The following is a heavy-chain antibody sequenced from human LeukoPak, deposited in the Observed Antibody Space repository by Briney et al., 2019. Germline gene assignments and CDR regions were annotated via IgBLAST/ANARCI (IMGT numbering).Heavy chain of an antibody. CDR2: ISNSGSAI. CDR1: GFTFSSYE. D-gene: IGHD2-15*01. V-gene: IGHV3-48*03. J-gene: IGHJ4*02. CDR3: AKASRADFVVVVAGFEY. Sequence: GGSLRLSCAASGFTFSSYEMNWVRQAPGKGLEWVSYISNSGSAINFADSVKGRFTISRDNAKNSLYLQMNSLRAEDTAVYYYAKASRADFVVVVAGFEYWGQGTLVTVSS.